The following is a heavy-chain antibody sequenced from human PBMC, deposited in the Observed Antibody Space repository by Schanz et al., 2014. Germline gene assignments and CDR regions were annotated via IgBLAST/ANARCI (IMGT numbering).Heavy chain of an antibody. CDR1: GYTFTAYG. CDR2: ISGYSGNT. V-gene: IGHV1-18*01. D-gene: IGHD3-22*01. CDR3: ARGDRRFDP. J-gene: IGHJ5*02. Sequence: QIQLVQSGVEVKKPGASVKVSCKASGYTFTAYGISWVRQAPGQGLEWMGWISGYSGNTNYAQKVQARVTMTTDTPTSTAYMELRNLRSDDTAVYYCARGDRRFDPWGQGTLVTVSS.